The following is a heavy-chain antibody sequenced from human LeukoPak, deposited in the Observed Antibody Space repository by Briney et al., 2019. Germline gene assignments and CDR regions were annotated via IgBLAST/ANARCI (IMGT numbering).Heavy chain of an antibody. CDR1: GFTFSSYG. CDR2: ISSSSSTI. Sequence: GGSLRLSCAASGFTFSSYGMHWVRQAPGKGLEWVSYISSSSSTIYNADSVKGRFTISRDNAKNSLYLQMNSLRAEDTAVYYCAREEYSSSSGAFDIWGQGTMVTVSS. CDR3: AREEYSSSSGAFDI. V-gene: IGHV3-48*04. D-gene: IGHD6-6*01. J-gene: IGHJ3*02.